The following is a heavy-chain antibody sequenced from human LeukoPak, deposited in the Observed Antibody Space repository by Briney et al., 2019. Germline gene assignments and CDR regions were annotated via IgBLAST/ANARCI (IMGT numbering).Heavy chain of an antibody. Sequence: PSETLSLTCTVSGGSISSYYWSWIRQPPGKGLEWIGYIYYSGSTNYNPSLKSRVTISVDTSKNQFSLKLSSVTAADTAVYYCARAPGSWSDDAFDIWGQGTMVTVSS. D-gene: IGHD6-13*01. CDR2: IYYSGST. J-gene: IGHJ3*02. CDR3: ARAPGSWSDDAFDI. CDR1: GGSISSYY. V-gene: IGHV4-59*01.